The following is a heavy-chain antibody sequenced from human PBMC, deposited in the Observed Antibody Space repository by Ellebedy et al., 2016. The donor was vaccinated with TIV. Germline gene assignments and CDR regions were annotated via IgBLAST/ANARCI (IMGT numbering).Heavy chain of an antibody. CDR1: GFTFSSYG. Sequence: GGSLRLSXAASGFTFSSYGMHWVRQAPGKGLEWVAVISYDGSNKYYADSVKGRFTISRDNSKNTLYLQMNSLRAEDTAVYYCAKVKHPVVVVAATWSHWGQGTLVTVSS. J-gene: IGHJ4*02. D-gene: IGHD2-15*01. V-gene: IGHV3-30*18. CDR3: AKVKHPVVVVAATWSH. CDR2: ISYDGSNK.